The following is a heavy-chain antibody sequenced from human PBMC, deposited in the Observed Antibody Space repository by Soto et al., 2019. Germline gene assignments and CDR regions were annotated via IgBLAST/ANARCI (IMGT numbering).Heavy chain of an antibody. CDR2: ISGSGGST. Sequence: PGGSLRLSCAASGFTFSSYAMSWVRQAPGKGLEWVSAISGSGGSTYYADSVKGRFTISRDNSKNTLYLQMNSLRAEDTAVYYCAKAREEQLDFKHLYYFDYWGQGTLVTVSS. D-gene: IGHD6-6*01. CDR3: AKAREEQLDFKHLYYFDY. J-gene: IGHJ4*02. V-gene: IGHV3-23*01. CDR1: GFTFSSYA.